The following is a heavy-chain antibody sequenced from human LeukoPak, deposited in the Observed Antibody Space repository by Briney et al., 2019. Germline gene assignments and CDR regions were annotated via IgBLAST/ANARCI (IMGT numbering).Heavy chain of an antibody. Sequence: PGGSLRLSCAASGFTFSSYAMNWVRQAPGKGLEWVSAISGSGDNTYYADSVKGRFTISRDNSKNTLYLQMNSLRAEDTAVHYCAKERYSSGWYAYMDVWGKGATVTVSS. J-gene: IGHJ6*04. CDR2: ISGSGDNT. CDR3: AKERYSSGWYAYMDV. V-gene: IGHV3-23*01. D-gene: IGHD6-19*01. CDR1: GFTFSSYA.